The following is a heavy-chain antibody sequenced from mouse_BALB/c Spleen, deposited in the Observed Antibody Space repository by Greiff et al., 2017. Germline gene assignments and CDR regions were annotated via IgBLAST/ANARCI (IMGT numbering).Heavy chain of an antibody. D-gene: IGHD2-2*01. Sequence: LVESGAELARPGASVKMSCKASGYTFTSYTMHWVKQRPGQGLEWIGYINPSSGYTNYNQKFKDKATLTADKSSSTAYMHLSSLTSEDSAVYYCARDYYGYDGYWGQGTPLTVSS. J-gene: IGHJ2*01. CDR1: GYTFTSYT. V-gene: IGHV1-4*01. CDR3: ARDYYGYDGY. CDR2: INPSSGYT.